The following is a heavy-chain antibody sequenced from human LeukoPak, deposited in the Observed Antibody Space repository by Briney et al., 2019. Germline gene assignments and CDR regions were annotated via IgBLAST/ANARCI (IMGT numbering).Heavy chain of an antibody. J-gene: IGHJ4*02. CDR3: ASGRWSDYLDY. D-gene: IGHD3-3*01. V-gene: IGHV3-74*01. CDR2: INSDVSST. CDR1: GFTFSSYW. Sequence: QSGGSLRLSCAASGFTFSSYWMHWVRQAPGKGLVWVSHINSDVSSTSYADSVKGRFTISRDNAKNTLYLQMNSLRAEDTAVYYCASGRWSDYLDYWGQGTLVTVSS.